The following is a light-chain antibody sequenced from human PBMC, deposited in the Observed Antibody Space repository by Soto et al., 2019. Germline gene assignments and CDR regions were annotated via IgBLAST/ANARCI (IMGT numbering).Light chain of an antibody. CDR3: QQYGSSTWT. V-gene: IGKV3-20*01. Sequence: IVLTQSPGTLSLSQGERATLSCRAGQSVSSSYLAWYQQKPGQAPRLLIYGASSRATGIPDRFSGSGSGTDFTLTISRLEPEDFAVYYCQQYGSSTWTFGQGTKVDIK. CDR2: GAS. J-gene: IGKJ1*01. CDR1: QSVSSSY.